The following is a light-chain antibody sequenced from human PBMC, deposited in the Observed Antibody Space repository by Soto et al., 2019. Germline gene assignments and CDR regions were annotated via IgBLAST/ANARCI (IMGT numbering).Light chain of an antibody. J-gene: IGLJ2*01. CDR2: GNT. Sequence: QSVLTQPPSVSGAPGQRVTISCTGSSSNIGAHYDVHWYQQLPGTAPKLLIYGNTNRPSGVPDRFSGSKSSTSASLTITGLQAEDEADYYCQSYDSSLIGGIFGGGTKVTVL. CDR3: QSYDSSLIGGI. V-gene: IGLV1-40*01. CDR1: SSNIGAHYD.